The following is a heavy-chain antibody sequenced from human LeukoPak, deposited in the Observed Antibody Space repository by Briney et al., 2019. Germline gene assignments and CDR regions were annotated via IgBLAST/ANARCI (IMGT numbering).Heavy chain of an antibody. D-gene: IGHD4-23*01. CDR3: ARERDDYGGVFDY. V-gene: IGHV4-61*01. J-gene: IGHJ4*02. CDR2: IYYSGST. Sequence: SETLSLTCTVSGGSVSSGSYYWSWIRQPPGKGLEWIGYIYYSGSTNYNPSLKSRVTISVDTSKNQFSLKLSSVTAADTAVYYCARERDDYGGVFDYWGQGTLVTVSS. CDR1: GGSVSSGSYY.